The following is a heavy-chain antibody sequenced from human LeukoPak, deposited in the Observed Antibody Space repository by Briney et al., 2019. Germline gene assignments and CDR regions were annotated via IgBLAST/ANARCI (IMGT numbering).Heavy chain of an antibody. CDR1: GGTFSSYA. Sequence: GASVKVSCKASGGTFSSYAISWVRQAPGQGLEWRGRIIPILGIANYAQKFQGRVTITADKSTSTAYMELSSPRSEDTAVYYCARDLNYYDSSGYSGDYWGQGTLVTVSS. CDR3: ARDLNYYDSSGYSGDY. CDR2: IIPILGIA. V-gene: IGHV1-69*04. J-gene: IGHJ4*02. D-gene: IGHD3-22*01.